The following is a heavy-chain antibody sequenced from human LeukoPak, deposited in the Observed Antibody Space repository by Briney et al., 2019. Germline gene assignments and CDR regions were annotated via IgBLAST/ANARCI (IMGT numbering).Heavy chain of an antibody. J-gene: IGHJ5*02. V-gene: IGHV3-30*04. Sequence: GGSLRLSCAASGFTFSSYAMHWVRQAPGKGLEWVAVISYDGSNKYYADSVKGRFTISRDNSKNTLYLQMNSLRAEDTAVYYCTRDWGRDTALADWFDPWGQGILVTVSS. CDR3: TRDWGRDTALADWFDP. CDR2: ISYDGSNK. CDR1: GFTFSSYA. D-gene: IGHD5-18*01.